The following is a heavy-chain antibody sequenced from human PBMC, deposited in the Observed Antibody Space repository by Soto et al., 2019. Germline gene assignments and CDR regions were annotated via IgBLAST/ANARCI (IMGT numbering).Heavy chain of an antibody. CDR2: ISYDGSNK. Sequence: HPGGSLRLSCAASGFTFSSYGMHWVRQAPGKGLEWVAVISYDGSNKYYADSVKGRFTISRDNSKNTLYLQMNSLRAEDTAVYYCAKVDQPYDILTGYYFFLFDYWGQGTLVTVSS. CDR3: AKVDQPYDILTGYYFFLFDY. J-gene: IGHJ4*02. D-gene: IGHD3-9*01. CDR1: GFTFSSYG. V-gene: IGHV3-30*18.